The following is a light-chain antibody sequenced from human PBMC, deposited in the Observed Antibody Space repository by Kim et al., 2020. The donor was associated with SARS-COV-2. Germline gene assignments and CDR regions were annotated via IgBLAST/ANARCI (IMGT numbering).Light chain of an antibody. V-gene: IGKV1-5*03. J-gene: IGKJ4*01. CDR3: QHYNGYPLT. Sequence: SAAVGDRVTMTCRASQTINSWLAWYQQKPGKAPKLLIYTASTLQNGVPSRLSGSKSGTEFTLTISSLQPDDFATYYCQHYNGYPLTFGGGTKLEIK. CDR2: TAS. CDR1: QTINSW.